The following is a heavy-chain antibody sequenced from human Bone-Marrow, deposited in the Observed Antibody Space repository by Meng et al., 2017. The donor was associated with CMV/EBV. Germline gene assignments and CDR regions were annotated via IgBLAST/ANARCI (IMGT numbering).Heavy chain of an antibody. D-gene: IGHD5-24*01. CDR3: ARGGSIGWLPHFDYWYFDL. V-gene: IGHV4-39*07. CDR1: GGSISRSSYY. CDR2: IYYSGST. J-gene: IGHJ2*01. Sequence: SEPLSLTCTVSGGSISRSSYYWGWIRQPPGKGLEWIGSIYYSGSTYYNPSLKSRVTVAVDTSKNQFSLKLSSVTAADTAVYYCARGGSIGWLPHFDYWYFDLWGRGTLVTVSS.